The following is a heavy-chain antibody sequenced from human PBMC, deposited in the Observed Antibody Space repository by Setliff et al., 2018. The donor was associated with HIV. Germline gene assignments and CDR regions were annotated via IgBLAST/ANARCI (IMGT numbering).Heavy chain of an antibody. J-gene: IGHJ4*02. Sequence: ASVKVSCKASGYTFTSYYMHWVRQAPGQGLEWMGIINPSGGSTSYAQKFQGRVTMTRDMSTRTVYMELSSLRSGDTAVYYCATTKGLSSGYDYWGQGTLVTVSS. CDR1: GYTFTSYY. V-gene: IGHV1-46*01. D-gene: IGHD3-22*01. CDR3: ATTKGLSSGYDY. CDR2: INPSGGST.